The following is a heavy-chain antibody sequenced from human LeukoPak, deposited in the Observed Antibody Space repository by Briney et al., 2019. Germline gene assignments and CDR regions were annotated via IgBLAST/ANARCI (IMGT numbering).Heavy chain of an antibody. CDR2: ISGSGETT. Sequence: GGSLRLSCAASRFTFSSYALSWVRQAPGKGPEWVSVISGSGETTYYADSVKGRSTISRDNSKNTLYLQMNSLRAEDTAVYYCARPFDAFDIWGQGTMVTVSS. V-gene: IGHV3-23*01. J-gene: IGHJ3*02. CDR3: ARPFDAFDI. CDR1: RFTFSSYA.